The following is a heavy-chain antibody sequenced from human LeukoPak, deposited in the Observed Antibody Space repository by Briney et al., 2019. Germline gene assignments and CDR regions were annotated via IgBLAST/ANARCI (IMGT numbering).Heavy chain of an antibody. D-gene: IGHD1-26*01. CDR2: IYSDNT. CDR1: GFTVSSNS. CDR3: ARLVGATGWFDP. J-gene: IGHJ5*01. V-gene: IGHV3-53*01. Sequence: TGGSLRLSCTVSGFTVSSNSMSWVRQAPGKGLEWVSFIYSDNTHYSDSVKGRFTISRDNSKNTLYLQMNSLRAEDTAVYYCARLVGATGWFDPWGQGTLVTVSS.